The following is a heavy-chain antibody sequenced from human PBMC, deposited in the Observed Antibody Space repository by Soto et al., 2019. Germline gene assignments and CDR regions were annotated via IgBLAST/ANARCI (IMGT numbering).Heavy chain of an antibody. D-gene: IGHD6-6*01. CDR2: INHSGST. V-gene: IGHV4-34*01. Sequence: SETLSLTCAVYGGLFSGYYWNFIRQPPGKGLEWIGEINHSGSTNYNPSLKSRVTISVDTSKNQFSLKLTSVTAADTAVYYCVRAPWWYSSSSKGYYGMDVWGQGTTVTVSS. J-gene: IGHJ6*02. CDR3: VRAPWWYSSSSKGYYGMDV. CDR1: GGLFSGYY.